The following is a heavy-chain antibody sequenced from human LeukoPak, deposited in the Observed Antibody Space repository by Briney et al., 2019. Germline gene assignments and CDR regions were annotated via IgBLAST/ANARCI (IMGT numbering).Heavy chain of an antibody. J-gene: IGHJ4*02. CDR2: INTDGSST. CDR3: ARGRSMGADEYYFDY. CDR1: GFTFSSYW. V-gene: IGHV3-74*01. D-gene: IGHD1-26*01. Sequence: GGSLRLSCAASGFTFSSYWMHWVRQAPGKGLVWVSRINTDGSSTSYADSVKGRFTISRDNAKNTLYLQMNSLRAEDTAVYYCARGRSMGADEYYFDYWGQGTLVTVSS.